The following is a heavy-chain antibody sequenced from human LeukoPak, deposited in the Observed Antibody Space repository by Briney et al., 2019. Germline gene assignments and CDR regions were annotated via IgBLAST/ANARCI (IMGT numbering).Heavy chain of an antibody. CDR1: GFSLSTSGMR. CDR3: ARISSSWYLPDY. CDR2: IDWDDDK. Sequence: SGPALVKPTQTLTLTCAFSGFSLSTSGMRVSWIRQPPGKALEWLARIDWDDDKFYSTSLKTRLIISKDTSKNQVVLTMTNMDPVDTATYYCARISSSWYLPDYWGQGTLVTVSS. V-gene: IGHV2-70*04. J-gene: IGHJ4*02. D-gene: IGHD6-13*01.